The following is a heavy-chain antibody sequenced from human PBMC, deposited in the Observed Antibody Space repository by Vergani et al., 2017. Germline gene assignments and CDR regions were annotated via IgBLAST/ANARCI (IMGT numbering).Heavy chain of an antibody. V-gene: IGHV3-11*06. CDR1: GFTFSDYY. J-gene: IGHJ6*03. CDR3: ARFNAVVTRLYYYCYYMDV. D-gene: IGHD4-23*01. Sequence: QVQLVESGGGLVKPGGSLRLSCAASGFTFSDYYMSWIRQAPGKGLEWVSYISSSSSYTNYADSVKGRFTISRDNSKNSLYLQMNSLRAEDTAVYYCARFNAVVTRLYYYCYYMDVWGKGTTVTVSS. CDR2: ISSSSSYT.